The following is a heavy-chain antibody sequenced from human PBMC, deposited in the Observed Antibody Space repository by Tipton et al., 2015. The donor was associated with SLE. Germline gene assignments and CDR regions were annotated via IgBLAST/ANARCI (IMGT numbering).Heavy chain of an antibody. D-gene: IGHD2-21*02. J-gene: IGHJ6*02. Sequence: TLSLTCSVSGGSLSGYYWSWIRQSPGKGLECIGQIYHTGYRTYNPSLKSRVTISVDPAKNQFSLKLTSVTAADTAVYYCARGMVTWRGAILGVDVWGQGATVNVSS. CDR3: ARGMVTWRGAILGVDV. CDR1: GGSLSGYY. V-gene: IGHV4-59*08. CDR2: IYHTGYR.